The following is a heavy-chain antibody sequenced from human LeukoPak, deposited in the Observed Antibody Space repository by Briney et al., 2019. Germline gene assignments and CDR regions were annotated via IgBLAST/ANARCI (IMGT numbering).Heavy chain of an antibody. J-gene: IGHJ4*02. Sequence: ASVKVSCKASGYTFTSYGISWVRQAPGQGLEWMGWISAYNGNTNYAQKLQGRVTMTTDTSTSTAYVELRSLRSDDTAVYYCARVNYYDSSGPAYWGQGTLVTVSS. CDR3: ARVNYYDSSGPAY. V-gene: IGHV1-18*01. CDR1: GYTFTSYG. D-gene: IGHD3-22*01. CDR2: ISAYNGNT.